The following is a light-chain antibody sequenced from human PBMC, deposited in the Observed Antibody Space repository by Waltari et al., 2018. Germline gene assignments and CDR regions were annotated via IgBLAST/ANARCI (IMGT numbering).Light chain of an antibody. CDR1: QSISSSY. V-gene: IGKV3-20*01. CDR3: QQYATSPWT. Sequence: EIALTQSPGTLSLSPGERATLSCRASQSISSSYLAWYQQIRGQPPRLLIYATSTRATGIPARFSGSGSATDFTLTVSRLEPEDFAVYYCQQYATSPWTFGQGTSVEFK. CDR2: ATS. J-gene: IGKJ1*01.